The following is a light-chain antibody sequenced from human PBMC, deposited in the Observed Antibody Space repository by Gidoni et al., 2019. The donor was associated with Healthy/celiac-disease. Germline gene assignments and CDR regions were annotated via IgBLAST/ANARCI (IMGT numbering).Light chain of an antibody. J-gene: IGKJ3*01. Sequence: DIQMTQSPSSLSASVGDRVTITCRASQSISSYLNWYQQKPGKAPKRLIYAASSLQSGVPSRFSGSGSGTDFTITISSLQPEDFATYYCQQSYSTPRDTFGPGTKVDIK. CDR1: QSISSY. CDR2: AAS. V-gene: IGKV1-39*01. CDR3: QQSYSTPRDT.